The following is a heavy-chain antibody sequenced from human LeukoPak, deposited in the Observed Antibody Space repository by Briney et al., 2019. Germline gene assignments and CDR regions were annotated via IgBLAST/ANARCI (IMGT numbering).Heavy chain of an antibody. D-gene: IGHD3-3*01. Sequence: SETLSLTCTVSGGSISSYYWSWIRQPPGKGLEWIGYIYYSGSTNYNPSLKSRVTISVDTSKNQFSLKLSSVTAADTAVYYCARVSDFSSGPGAFDIWGQGTMVTVSS. CDR1: GGSISSYY. CDR3: ARVSDFSSGPGAFDI. V-gene: IGHV4-59*01. CDR2: IYYSGST. J-gene: IGHJ3*02.